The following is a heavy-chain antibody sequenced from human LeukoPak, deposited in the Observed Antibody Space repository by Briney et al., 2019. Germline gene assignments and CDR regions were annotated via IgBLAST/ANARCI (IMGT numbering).Heavy chain of an antibody. V-gene: IGHV3-53*01. D-gene: IGHD5-18*01. CDR3: ARSARDSEYTNMDY. Sequence: PGGSLRLSCAASGFTVSSNYMSWVRQAPGKGLEWVSVIYSGGSTYYADSVKGRSTISRDNSKNTLYLQMNSLRAEDTAVYYCARSARDSEYTNMDYWGQGTLVTVSS. J-gene: IGHJ4*02. CDR1: GFTVSSNY. CDR2: IYSGGST.